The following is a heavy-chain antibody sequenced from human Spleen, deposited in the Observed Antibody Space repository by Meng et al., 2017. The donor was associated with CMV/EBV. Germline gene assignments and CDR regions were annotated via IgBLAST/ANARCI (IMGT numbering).Heavy chain of an antibody. CDR3: ARDGEARLLGGGMDV. Sequence: SVKVAGKASGFTFPSQAFSWERQAPGQGLEWMGWISFYNGNRNHAQKFQGRPTLTTATSTSTAYMELRRLTSDETAIYYCARDGEARLLGGGMDVGGQGTTVTVSS. CDR1: GFTFPSQA. J-gene: IGHJ6*02. D-gene: IGHD3-16*01. V-gene: IGHV1-18*01. CDR2: ISFYNGNR.